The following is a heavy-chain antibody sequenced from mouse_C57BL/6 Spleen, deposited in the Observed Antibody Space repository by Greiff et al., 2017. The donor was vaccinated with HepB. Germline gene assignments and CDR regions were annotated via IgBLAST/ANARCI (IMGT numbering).Heavy chain of an antibody. Sequence: EVRLQQSGAELVRPGASVKLSCTASGFNIKDYYMHWVKQRPEQGLEWIGRIDPEDGDTEYAPKFQGKATMTADTSSNTAYLQLSSLTSEDTAVYYCTTGDYYGSSTRYFDVWGTGTTVTVSS. CDR3: TTGDYYGSSTRYFDV. CDR1: GFNIKDYY. D-gene: IGHD1-1*01. J-gene: IGHJ1*03. V-gene: IGHV14-1*01. CDR2: IDPEDGDT.